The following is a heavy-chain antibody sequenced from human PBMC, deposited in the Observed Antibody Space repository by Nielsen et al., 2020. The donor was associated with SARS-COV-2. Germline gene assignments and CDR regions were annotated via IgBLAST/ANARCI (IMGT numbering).Heavy chain of an antibody. V-gene: IGHV3-66*01. CDR1: GFTISSSF. CDR3: TNWNDGY. Sequence: GESLKISCGASGFTISSSFMSWVRQAAGKGLDWVSVIYTDGSTSYADSVKGRFTVSRDNSKNTLYLQMNSLRAEDTAVYFCTNWNDGYWGQGTPVTVSS. D-gene: IGHD1-1*01. CDR2: IYTDGST. J-gene: IGHJ4*02.